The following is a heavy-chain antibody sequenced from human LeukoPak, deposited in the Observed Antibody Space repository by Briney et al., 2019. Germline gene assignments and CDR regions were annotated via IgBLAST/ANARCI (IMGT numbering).Heavy chain of an antibody. CDR2: ITNSGGST. V-gene: IGHV3-23*01. D-gene: IGHD5/OR15-5a*01. CDR3: AKGSRGFDY. J-gene: IGHJ4*02. Sequence: GGSLRLSCAASGFTFSVYAMSWVRQAPGVGLEWGSAITNSGGSTYYADSVKGRFTGSRDNSKNTLDLQMNSLRAEDTAVYYCAKGSRGFDYWGQGTLVTVSS. CDR1: GFTFSVYA.